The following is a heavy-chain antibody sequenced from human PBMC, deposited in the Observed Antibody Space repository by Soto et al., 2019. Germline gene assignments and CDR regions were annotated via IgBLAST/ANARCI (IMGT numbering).Heavy chain of an antibody. V-gene: IGHV3-7*01. J-gene: IGHJ4*02. CDR3: ARISDFDY. CDR2: IKEDGSKQ. D-gene: IGHD3-10*01. CDR1: GFTFSYYW. Sequence: EVQLVESGGGLVQPGGSLRLSCEASGFTFSYYWMSWVRQAPGKGLEWVANIKEDGSKQYYVGSVKVRFTISRDNAKNSLSLQMSSLGAEDTAVYFCARISDFDYCGQGSLVSGSS.